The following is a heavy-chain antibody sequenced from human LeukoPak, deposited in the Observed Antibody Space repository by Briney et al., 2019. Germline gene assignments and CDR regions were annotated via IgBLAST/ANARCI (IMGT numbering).Heavy chain of an antibody. J-gene: IGHJ6*03. V-gene: IGHV4-4*07. D-gene: IGHD4-11*01. Sequence: PSETLSLTCTVSGGSISSYYWSWIRQPAGKGLEWIGRIYTSGSTNYNPSLKSRVTMSVDTSKNQFSLELSSVTAADTAVYYCARSTGTTVFSMGVRNYYYYMDVWGKGTTVTVSS. CDR3: ARSTGTTVFSMGVRNYYYYMDV. CDR2: IYTSGST. CDR1: GGSISSYY.